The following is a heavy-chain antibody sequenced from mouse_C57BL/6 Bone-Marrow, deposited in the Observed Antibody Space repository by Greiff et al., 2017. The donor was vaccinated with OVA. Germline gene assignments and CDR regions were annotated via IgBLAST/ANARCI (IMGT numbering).Heavy chain of an antibody. CDR2: ISSGRSPI. Sequence: EVQVVESGGGLVKPGGSLKLSCAASGFTFSDYGMHWVRQAPEKGLEWVAYISSGRSPIYYADTVKGRFTISRDNAKNTLFLQMTSLRSEDTAMYYCARHYDYPYWYFDVWGTGTTVTVSS. D-gene: IGHD2-4*01. V-gene: IGHV5-17*01. CDR3: ARHYDYPYWYFDV. J-gene: IGHJ1*03. CDR1: GFTFSDYG.